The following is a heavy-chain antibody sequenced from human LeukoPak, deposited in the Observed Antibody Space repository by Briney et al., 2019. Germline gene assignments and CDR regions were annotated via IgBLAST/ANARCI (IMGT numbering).Heavy chain of an antibody. CDR2: ISANGLTT. J-gene: IGHJ5*02. CDR3: AALEYGDPKWFDP. CDR1: GFNLDDYP. D-gene: IGHD4-17*01. Sequence: PGGSLRLSCTISGFNLDDYPLHWVRQVPGKGLEWVSLISANGLTTYYADSVKGRFTISRDSGNRSLYLQMNSLRTDDTGFYYCAALEYGDPKWFDPWGQGTLVTISS. V-gene: IGHV3-43*02.